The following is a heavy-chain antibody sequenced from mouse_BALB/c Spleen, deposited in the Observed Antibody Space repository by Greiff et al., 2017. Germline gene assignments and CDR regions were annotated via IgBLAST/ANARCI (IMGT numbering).Heavy chain of an antibody. D-gene: IGHD2-14*01. CDR3: ARCEYYRYDGGDYAMDY. CDR1: GDSITSGY. V-gene: IGHV3-8*02. J-gene: IGHJ4*01. CDR2: ISYSGST. Sequence: EVKLEESGPSLVKPSQTLSLTCSVTGDSITSGYWNWIRKFPGNKLEYMGYISYSGSTYYNPSLKSRISITRDTSKNQYYLQLNSVTTEDTATYYCARCEYYRYDGGDYAMDYWGQGTSVTVSS.